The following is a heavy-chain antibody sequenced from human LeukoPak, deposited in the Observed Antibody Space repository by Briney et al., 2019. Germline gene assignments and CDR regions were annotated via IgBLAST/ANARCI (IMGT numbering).Heavy chain of an antibody. CDR2: TNQDGSNN. J-gene: IGHJ4*02. CDR1: GFTFRNLW. D-gene: IGHD2/OR15-2a*01. CDR3: AKYLTRAFDY. V-gene: IGHV3-7*01. Sequence: GGSLRLSCAASGFTFRNLWMSWVRQAPGEGLEWVAHTNQDGSNNYYVDSVRGRFTISRHNAKNSLYLQMNSLRAEDTAVYYCAKYLTRAFDYWGQGTLVTVSS.